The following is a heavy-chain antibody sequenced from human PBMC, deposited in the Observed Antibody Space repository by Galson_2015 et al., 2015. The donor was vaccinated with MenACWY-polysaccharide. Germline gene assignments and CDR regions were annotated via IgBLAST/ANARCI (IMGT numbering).Heavy chain of an antibody. CDR3: GRVRPQLGPRTFTFYYYMGV. V-gene: IGHV1-69*13. CDR1: GGTFSSYA. CDR2: IIPFLGTT. J-gene: IGHJ6*03. Sequence: SVKVSCKASGGTFSSYAFVWVRQAPGQGLEWMGRIIPFLGTTNYTQKLQGRVTITADESTRTIYMELSSLMSEDTAVYYCGRVRPQLGPRTFTFYYYMGVWGKGTAVTVSS. D-gene: IGHD2/OR15-2a*01.